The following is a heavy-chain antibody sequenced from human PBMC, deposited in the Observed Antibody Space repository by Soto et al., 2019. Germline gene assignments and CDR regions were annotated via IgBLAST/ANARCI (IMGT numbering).Heavy chain of an antibody. CDR3: ARKRGTAYYYYGMDV. CDR1: GEAYSIHA. Sequence: SSLKGYWNSAGEAYSIHATSCATQNHRQGLEWMGGIIPIFGTANYAQKFQGRVTITADESTSTAYMELSSLRSEDTAVYYCARKRGTAYYYYGMDVWGQGTTVTVSS. D-gene: IGHD1-7*01. CDR2: IIPIFGTA. V-gene: IGHV1-69*01. J-gene: IGHJ6*02.